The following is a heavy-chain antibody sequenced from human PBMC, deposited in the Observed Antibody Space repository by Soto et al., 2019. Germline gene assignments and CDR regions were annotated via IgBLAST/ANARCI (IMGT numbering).Heavy chain of an antibody. D-gene: IGHD4-4*01. CDR1: GSSFPNYP. CDR2: ISHDGVTK. CDR3: VRGGYSSSWERLDP. J-gene: IGHJ5*02. V-gene: IGHV3-30-3*01. Sequence: GSLRLSCAASGSSFPNYPMHWVRQTPDKGLEWLAVISHDGVTKNSADSVKGRFSISRDNSRNRLYLDMNSLRTEDTAMYYCVRGGYSSSWERLDPWGQGTLVTVSS.